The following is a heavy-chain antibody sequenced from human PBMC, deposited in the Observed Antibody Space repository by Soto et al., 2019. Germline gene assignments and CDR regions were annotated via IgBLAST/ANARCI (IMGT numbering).Heavy chain of an antibody. CDR3: AVLPIFGVVIGPHY. D-gene: IGHD3-3*01. CDR2: IYYSGST. Sequence: SETLSLTCTVSGGSISSSSYYWGWIRQPPGKGLEWIGSIYYSGSTYYNPSLKSRVTISVDTSKNQFSLKLSSVTAADTAVYYCAVLPIFGVVIGPHYWGQGTLVTVSS. V-gene: IGHV4-39*01. CDR1: GGSISSSSYY. J-gene: IGHJ4*02.